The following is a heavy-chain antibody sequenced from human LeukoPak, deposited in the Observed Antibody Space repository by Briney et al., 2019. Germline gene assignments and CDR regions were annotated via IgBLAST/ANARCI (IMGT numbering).Heavy chain of an antibody. V-gene: IGHV1-2*06. D-gene: IGHD2-2*01. CDR1: GYTLTELS. CDR3: ARVGFTTSWSNFDY. J-gene: IGHJ4*02. Sequence: ASVKVSCKVSGYTLTELSMHWVRQAPGKGLEWMGRINPNGGDTNYAQKFQGGVTMTGDTSSSTAYMELSSLRPDDTSMYFCARVGFTTSWSNFDYWGQGTLVTVSS. CDR2: INPNGGDT.